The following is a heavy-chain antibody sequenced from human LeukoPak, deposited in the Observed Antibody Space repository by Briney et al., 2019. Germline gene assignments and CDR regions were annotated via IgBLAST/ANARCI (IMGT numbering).Heavy chain of an antibody. CDR3: ARSFVEQWLPQGSYYYYYYMDV. CDR1: GGTFSSYA. J-gene: IGHJ6*03. CDR2: ISAYNGNT. V-gene: IGHV1-18*01. Sequence: GASVKVSCKASGGTFSSYAISWVRQAPGQGLEWMGRISAYNGNTNYAQKLQGRVTMTTDTSTNTAYMELRSLRSDDTAVYYCARSFVEQWLPQGSYYYYYYMDVWGKGTTVTVSS. D-gene: IGHD6-19*01.